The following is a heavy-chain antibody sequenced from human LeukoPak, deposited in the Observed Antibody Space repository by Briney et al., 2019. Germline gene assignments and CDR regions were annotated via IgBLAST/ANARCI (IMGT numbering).Heavy chain of an antibody. D-gene: IGHD3-10*01. Sequence: ASVKVSCKASGYTFTGYYMHWVRQAPGQGLEWMGWINPNSGGTNYAQKFQGRVTMTRDTSISTAYMELSRLRSDDTALYYCAREKYYTSGSIYNRTDYWGQGTLVTVSS. J-gene: IGHJ4*02. CDR1: GYTFTGYY. CDR3: AREKYYTSGSIYNRTDY. V-gene: IGHV1-2*02. CDR2: INPNSGGT.